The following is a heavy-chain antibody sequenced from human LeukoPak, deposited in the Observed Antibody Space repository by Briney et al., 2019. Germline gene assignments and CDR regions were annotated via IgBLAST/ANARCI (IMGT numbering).Heavy chain of an antibody. D-gene: IGHD3-10*01. J-gene: IGHJ4*02. V-gene: IGHV3-21*01. CDR1: GFTFSSYS. Sequence: GSLRLSCAASGFTFSSYSMNWVRQAPGKGLEWVSSISSSSSYIYYADSVKGRFTISRDNSKNTLYLQMNSLRAEDTAVYYCAKRLLWFGEFDSFDYWGQGTLVTVSS. CDR2: ISSSSSYI. CDR3: AKRLLWFGEFDSFDY.